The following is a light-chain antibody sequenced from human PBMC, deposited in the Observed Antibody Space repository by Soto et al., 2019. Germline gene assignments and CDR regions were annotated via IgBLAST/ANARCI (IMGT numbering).Light chain of an antibody. J-gene: IGKJ5*01. V-gene: IGKV1-5*01. CDR1: QSISSW. CDR2: EAS. Sequence: DNKITQSPSTLSAYVGDRVTITCRASQSISSWLAWYQQKPGKAPKLLIYEASTLQSGVPSRFSGSGSGTEFTLTISGLLPEDFAAYHCQQLYTLPFTFGQGTRLEIK. CDR3: QQLYTLPFT.